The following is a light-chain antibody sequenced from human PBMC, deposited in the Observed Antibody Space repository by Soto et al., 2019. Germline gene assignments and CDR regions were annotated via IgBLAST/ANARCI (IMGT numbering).Light chain of an antibody. Sequence: TQSPATLSVSPAERAIVSSRASQSISINLAWYQQKPGQAPRLLIYAASNRATGVPARFSGSWSGTEFTLTISSLQSEDFAVYYCQQYNNWITFGQGTRLEIK. CDR1: QSISIN. V-gene: IGKV3-15*01. J-gene: IGKJ5*01. CDR3: QQYNNWIT. CDR2: AAS.